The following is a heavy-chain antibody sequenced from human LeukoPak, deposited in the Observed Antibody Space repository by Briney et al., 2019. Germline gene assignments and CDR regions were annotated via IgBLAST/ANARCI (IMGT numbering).Heavy chain of an antibody. Sequence: GGSLRLSCAASGFTFSSYWMNWVRQAPGKGLEWVANINGDGRDKYYVGSVRGRFTISRDNADNALYLQMNSVRGDDTAVYYCARGVDSAIDWWGQGTLVTVSS. D-gene: IGHD3-9*01. V-gene: IGHV3-7*01. CDR2: INGDGRDK. CDR1: GFTFSSYW. CDR3: ARGVDSAIDW. J-gene: IGHJ4*02.